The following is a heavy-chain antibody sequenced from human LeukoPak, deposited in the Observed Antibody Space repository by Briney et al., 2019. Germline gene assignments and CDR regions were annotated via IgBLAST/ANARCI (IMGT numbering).Heavy chain of an antibody. CDR1: GFTFSSFA. J-gene: IGHJ4*02. D-gene: IGHD6-13*01. CDR3: AKDSPAYSSSWYYYFDY. CDR2: ISDSGGAT. Sequence: PGGSLRLSCAASGFTFSSFAMSWVRQAPGKGLELVSVISDSGGATNYADSVKGRFTISRDNSKNTLYLQMNSLRAEDTAVYYCAKDSPAYSSSWYYYFDYWGQGTLVTVSS. V-gene: IGHV3-23*01.